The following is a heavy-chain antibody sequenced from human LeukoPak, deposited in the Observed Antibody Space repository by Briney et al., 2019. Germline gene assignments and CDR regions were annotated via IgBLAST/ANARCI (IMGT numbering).Heavy chain of an antibody. V-gene: IGHV4-59*01. CDR1: GGSFSGYS. CDR2: IYYSGST. CDR3: ARVGAHREPTFDY. J-gene: IGHJ4*02. D-gene: IGHD1-14*01. Sequence: PSETLSLTCAVYGGSFSGYSWSWIRQPPGKGLEWIGYIYYSGSTNYNPSLKSRVTISVDTSKNQFSLKLSSVTAADTAVYYCARVGAHREPTFDYWGQGTLVTVSS.